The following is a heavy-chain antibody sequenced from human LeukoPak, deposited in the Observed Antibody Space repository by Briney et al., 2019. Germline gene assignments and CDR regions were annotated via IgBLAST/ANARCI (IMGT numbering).Heavy chain of an antibody. CDR1: GGSISSGGYY. J-gene: IGHJ3*02. CDR3: ARWGKVVPAAKGPLDAFDI. V-gene: IGHV4-31*03. CDR2: IYYSGST. D-gene: IGHD2-2*01. Sequence: SETLSLTRTVSGGSISSGGYYWSWIRQHPGKGLEWIGYIYYSGSTYYNPSLKSRVTISVDTSKNQFSLKLSSVTAADTAVYYCARWGKVVPAAKGPLDAFDIWGQGTMVTVSS.